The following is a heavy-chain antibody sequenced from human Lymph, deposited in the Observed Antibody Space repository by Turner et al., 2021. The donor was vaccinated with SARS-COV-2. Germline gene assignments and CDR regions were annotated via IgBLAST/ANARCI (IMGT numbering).Heavy chain of an antibody. D-gene: IGHD6-19*01. Sequence: QVQLQESGPGLVKPSETLSLTCTVSGGSISSYYWSWIRQPPGKGLDWIGYIHYSGSTNYNPSLKSRVTISVYTSKNQFSLKLNSVTAADTAVYYCARHGFSGWYGGGMDVWGQGTTVTVSS. CDR3: ARHGFSGWYGGGMDV. CDR1: GGSISSYY. V-gene: IGHV4-59*08. CDR2: IHYSGST. J-gene: IGHJ6*02.